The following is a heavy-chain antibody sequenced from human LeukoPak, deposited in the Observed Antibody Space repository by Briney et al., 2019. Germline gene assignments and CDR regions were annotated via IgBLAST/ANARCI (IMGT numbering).Heavy chain of an antibody. D-gene: IGHD3-22*01. J-gene: IGHJ4*02. V-gene: IGHV4-34*01. Sequence: SETLSLTCAVYGGSFSGYYWSWIRQPPGKGLEWIGEINHSGSTNYNPSLKSRVTISVDTSKNQFSPKLSSVTAADTAVYYCARGRGYYDSSGYHSAFDYWGQGTLVTVSS. CDR1: GGSFSGYY. CDR3: ARGRGYYDSSGYHSAFDY. CDR2: INHSGST.